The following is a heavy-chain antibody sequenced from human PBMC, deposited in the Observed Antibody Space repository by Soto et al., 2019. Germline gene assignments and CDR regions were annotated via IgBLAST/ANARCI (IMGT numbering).Heavy chain of an antibody. J-gene: IGHJ6*03. V-gene: IGHV4-39*01. Sequence: SETLSLTCTVSGGSISSISSNWGWIRQPPGKGLEWIGSIHYRGNTYYNPSLKSRVTISVDTAKNQFSLKLTSVTAADTAVYYCARLRGLRYYYYYMDVWGKGTTVTVSS. D-gene: IGHD1-20*01. CDR1: GGSISSISSN. CDR2: IHYRGNT. CDR3: ARLRGLRYYYYYMDV.